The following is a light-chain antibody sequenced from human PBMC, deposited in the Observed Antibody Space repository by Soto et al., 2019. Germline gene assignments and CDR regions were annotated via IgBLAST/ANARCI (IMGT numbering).Light chain of an antibody. CDR3: QQNGSSPRT. Sequence: ESVLTQSPGTLSLSPGERATLSCRASQSVTSSYLAWYQQKPGQAPRLLIYGASSRATGIPDRFSGSGSGTDFPLTIGRLHPEDLAVYYCQQNGSSPRTFGQGTKVEIK. CDR1: QSVTSSY. CDR2: GAS. V-gene: IGKV3-20*01. J-gene: IGKJ1*01.